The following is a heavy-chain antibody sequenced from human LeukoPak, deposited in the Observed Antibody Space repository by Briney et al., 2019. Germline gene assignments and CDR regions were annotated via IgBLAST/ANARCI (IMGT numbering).Heavy chain of an antibody. J-gene: IGHJ4*02. CDR2: ISGSGGST. CDR3: AKVKGKSSSWCYFDY. V-gene: IGHV3-23*01. D-gene: IGHD6-13*01. Sequence: GGSLRLSCAASGFTFSSYAMSWVRQAPGKGLEWVSAISGSGGSTYYADSVKGRFTISRDNSKNTLYLQMNSLRAEDTAVYYCAKVKGKSSSWCYFDYWGQGTLVTVSS. CDR1: GFTFSSYA.